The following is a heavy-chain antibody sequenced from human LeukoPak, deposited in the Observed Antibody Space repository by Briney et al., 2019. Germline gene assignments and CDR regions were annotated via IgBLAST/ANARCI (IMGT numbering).Heavy chain of an antibody. V-gene: IGHV3-48*01. J-gene: IGHJ4*02. CDR1: GFTFSSYA. CDR3: ARDYSRSALFSFGY. D-gene: IGHD2-15*01. Sequence: PGGPLRLSCAASGFTFSSYAMSWVRQAPGKGLEWVSYISSSGSTIYYADSVKGRFTISRDNAKNSLYLQMNSLRAEDTAVYYCARDYSRSALFSFGYWGQGTLVTVSS. CDR2: ISSSGSTI.